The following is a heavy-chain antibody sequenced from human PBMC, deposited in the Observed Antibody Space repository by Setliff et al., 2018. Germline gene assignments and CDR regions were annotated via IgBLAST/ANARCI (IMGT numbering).Heavy chain of an antibody. Sequence: SGPTLVNPTQTLTLTCTFSGFSLSTSGMCVSWIRQPPGKALEWLARIDWDDDQYYSTSLKTRLTISKDTSKNHVVLTMTNMDPVDTATYYCARIRSTDYYDSSGSYAYWGQGTLVTVSS. CDR1: GFSLSTSGMC. CDR2: IDWDDDQ. V-gene: IGHV2-70*11. J-gene: IGHJ4*02. D-gene: IGHD3-22*01. CDR3: ARIRSTDYYDSSGSYAY.